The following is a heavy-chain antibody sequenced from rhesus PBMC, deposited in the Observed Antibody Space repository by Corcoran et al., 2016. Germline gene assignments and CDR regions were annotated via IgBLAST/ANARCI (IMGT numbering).Heavy chain of an antibody. Sequence: QVTLKESGPALVKPTQTLTLTCTFSGFSLSNSGMGVGWIRQPSRKTPEWLAHIYWNDDKYSSTSLRSRLTISKDTSKNQVILTMTNMDPVDTATYCCARRRAGYEDDCGYYYTYYFDYWGQGVLVTVSS. D-gene: IGHD3-9*01. V-gene: IGHV2-1*01. J-gene: IGHJ4*01. CDR3: ARRRAGYEDDCGYYYTYYFDY. CDR1: GFSLSNSGMG. CDR2: IYWNDDK.